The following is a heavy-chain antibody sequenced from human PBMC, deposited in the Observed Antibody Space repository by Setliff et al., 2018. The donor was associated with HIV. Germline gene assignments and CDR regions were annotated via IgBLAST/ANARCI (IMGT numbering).Heavy chain of an antibody. CDR2: IYYSGTT. CDR3: ASWGAGSNSGFDY. D-gene: IGHD3-16*01. CDR1: GGSINITNFY. Sequence: SETLSLTCTVSGGSINITNFYWAWIRQPPGKGLEWLGSIYYSGTTYVHPSLTSRVTISIDTFKSQFSLKLRSVDAADTSVYYCASWGAGSNSGFDYWGRGTLVTVSS. V-gene: IGHV4-39*07. J-gene: IGHJ4*02.